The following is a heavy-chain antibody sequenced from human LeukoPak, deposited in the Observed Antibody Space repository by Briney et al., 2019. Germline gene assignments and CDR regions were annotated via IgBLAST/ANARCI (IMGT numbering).Heavy chain of an antibody. V-gene: IGHV4-34*01. J-gene: IGHJ4*02. CDR2: INHSGST. CDR1: GGSFSGYY. CDR3: AGRVLWFGDFFDY. Sequence: SETLSLTCAVYGGSFSGYYWSWIRQPPGKGLEWIGEINHSGSTNYNPSLKSRVTISVDTSKNQFSLKLSSVTAADTAVYYCAGRVLWFGDFFDYWGQGTLVTVSS. D-gene: IGHD3-10*01.